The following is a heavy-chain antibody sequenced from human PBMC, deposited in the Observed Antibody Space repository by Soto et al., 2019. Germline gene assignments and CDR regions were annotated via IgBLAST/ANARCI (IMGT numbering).Heavy chain of an antibody. CDR2: IYSGGST. V-gene: IGHV3-66*01. CDR1: GFTVSSNY. CDR3: AYSTAAPKTPYYYYYMDV. D-gene: IGHD6-13*01. J-gene: IGHJ6*03. Sequence: GGSLRLSCAASGFTVSSNYMSWVRQAPGKGLEWVSVIYSGGSTYYADSVKGRFTISRDNSKNTLYLQMNSLRAEDTAVYYCAYSTAAPKTPYYYYYMDVWGKGTTVTVSS.